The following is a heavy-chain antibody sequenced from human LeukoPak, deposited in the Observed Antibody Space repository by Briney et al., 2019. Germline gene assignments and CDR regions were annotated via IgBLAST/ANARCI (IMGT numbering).Heavy chain of an antibody. J-gene: IGHJ6*02. V-gene: IGHV4-4*07. D-gene: IGHD2-15*01. CDR3: TSSRGRLYGVDV. Sequence: SETLSLTCTVSGGSISSYYWSWIRQPAGKGLEWIGRIHDSGSTKYNPSLKSRVTMSVDTSKNQFSLKLNSVTAADTAVYYCTSSRGRLYGVDVWGQGTTVIVSS. CDR1: GGSISSYY. CDR2: IHDSGST.